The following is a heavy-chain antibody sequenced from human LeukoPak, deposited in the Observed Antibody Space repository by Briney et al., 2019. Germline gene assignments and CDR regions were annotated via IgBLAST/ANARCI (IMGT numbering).Heavy chain of an antibody. V-gene: IGHV3-30*03. CDR3: ARDSERYCSSTSCYGPPGY. D-gene: IGHD2-2*01. CDR1: GFTFSSYG. CDR2: ISYDGSNK. J-gene: IGHJ4*02. Sequence: GGSLRLSCAASGFTFSSYGMHWVRQAPGKGLEWVAVISYDGSNKYYADSVKGRFTISRDNSKNTLYLQMNSLRAEDTAVYYCARDSERYCSSTSCYGPPGYWGQGTLVTVSS.